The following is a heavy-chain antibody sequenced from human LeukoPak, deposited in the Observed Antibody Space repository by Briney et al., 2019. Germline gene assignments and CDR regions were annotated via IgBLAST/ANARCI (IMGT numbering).Heavy chain of an antibody. J-gene: IGHJ3*02. CDR3: ATDRKLKLELHAFDI. CDR2: FDPEDGET. D-gene: IGHD1-7*01. CDR1: GYTLTELS. Sequence: ASVKVSCKVSGYTLTELSMHWVRQAPGKGLEWMGGFDPEDGETIYAQRFQGRVTMTEDTSTDTAYMELSSLRSEDTAVYYCATDRKLKLELHAFDIWGQGTMVTVSS. V-gene: IGHV1-24*01.